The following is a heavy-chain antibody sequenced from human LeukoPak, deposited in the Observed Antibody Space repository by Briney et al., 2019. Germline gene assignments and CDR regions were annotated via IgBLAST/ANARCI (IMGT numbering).Heavy chain of an antibody. CDR3: AKLVYSLDGGGHNWFDP. J-gene: IGHJ5*02. Sequence: KTSETLSLTCAVSGDAISDIYWSWLRQPPGKGLEWFGFIHTSGSNYYIPSLKSRVTISVDTSKSQCSLKLSSVTAADTAVYYCAKLVYSLDGGGHNWFDPWGQGALVTVSS. V-gene: IGHV4-4*09. D-gene: IGHD2-15*01. CDR2: IHTSGSN. CDR1: GDAISDIY.